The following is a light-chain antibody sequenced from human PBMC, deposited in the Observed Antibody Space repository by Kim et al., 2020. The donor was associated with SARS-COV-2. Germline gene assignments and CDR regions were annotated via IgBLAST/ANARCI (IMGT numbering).Light chain of an antibody. Sequence: SSELTQDPAVSVAFGQTVRITCQGDSLRSYYASWYQQKPGQAPVLVIYGKNNRPSGLPDRFSGSSSGNTASLTITGAQAEDEADYYCNSRDSSGNHLVFG. CDR2: GKN. CDR3: NSRDSSGNHLV. J-gene: IGLJ2*01. V-gene: IGLV3-19*01. CDR1: SLRSYY.